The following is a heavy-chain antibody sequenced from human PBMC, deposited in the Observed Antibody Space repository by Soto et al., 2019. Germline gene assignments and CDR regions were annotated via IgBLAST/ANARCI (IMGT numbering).Heavy chain of an antibody. Sequence: GGSLRLSCAASGFTFSSYGMHWVRQAPGKGLEWVAVISYDGSNKYYADSVKGRFTISRDNAKNSLYLQMNSLRAEDTAVYYCARGGYCSGGSCYDRYYYYYMDVWGKGTTVTVSS. CDR1: GFTFSSYG. J-gene: IGHJ6*03. D-gene: IGHD2-15*01. V-gene: IGHV3-30*03. CDR2: ISYDGSNK. CDR3: ARGGYCSGGSCYDRYYYYYMDV.